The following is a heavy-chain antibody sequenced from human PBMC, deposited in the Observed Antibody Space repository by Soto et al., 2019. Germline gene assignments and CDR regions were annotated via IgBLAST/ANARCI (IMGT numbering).Heavy chain of an antibody. V-gene: IGHV4-38-2*01. CDR1: GYSISSGYY. Sequence: KASETLSLTCAVSGYSISSGYYWGWIRQPPGKGLEWIGSIYHSGSTYYNPSLKSRVTISVDTSKNQFSLKLSSVTAADTAVYYCARYYYDSSGYYPDAFDIWGQGTMVTVSS. CDR3: ARYYYDSSGYYPDAFDI. D-gene: IGHD3-22*01. J-gene: IGHJ3*02. CDR2: IYHSGST.